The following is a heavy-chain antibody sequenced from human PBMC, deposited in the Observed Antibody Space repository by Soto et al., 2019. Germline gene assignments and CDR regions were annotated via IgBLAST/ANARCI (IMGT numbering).Heavy chain of an antibody. CDR3: ARDRGEYYGSGGHYYYYMDV. V-gene: IGHV3-21*01. CDR2: ISSSSSYI. Sequence: EVQLVESGGGLVKPAGSLRLSCAASGFTFSSYSMNWVRQAPGKGLEWVSSISSSSSYIYYADSVKGRFTISRDNAKNSLYLQMNSLRAEETAVYYCARDRGEYYGSGGHYYYYMDVWGKGTTVTVSS. D-gene: IGHD3-10*01. J-gene: IGHJ6*03. CDR1: GFTFSSYS.